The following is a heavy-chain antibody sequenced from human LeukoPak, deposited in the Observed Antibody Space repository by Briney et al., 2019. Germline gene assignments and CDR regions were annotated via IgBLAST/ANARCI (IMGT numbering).Heavy chain of an antibody. D-gene: IGHD1-14*01. Sequence: PSETLSLTCTVSGGSISSGGYYWSWIRQHPGKGLEWIGYIYYSGSTYYNPSLKSRVTISVDTSKNQFSLKLSSVTAADTAVYYCARLRIAGAPPRNYYYGMDVWGQGTTVTVSS. J-gene: IGHJ6*02. CDR1: GGSISSGGYY. CDR3: ARLRIAGAPPRNYYYGMDV. CDR2: IYYSGST. V-gene: IGHV4-31*03.